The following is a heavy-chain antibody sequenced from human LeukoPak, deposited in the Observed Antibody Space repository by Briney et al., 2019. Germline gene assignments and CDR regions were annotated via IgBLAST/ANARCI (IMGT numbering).Heavy chain of an antibody. V-gene: IGHV4-59*01. Sequence: ASETLSLTCTVSGGSISSYCWSWIRQPPGKGLEWIGYIYYSGSTNYNPSLKSRVTISVDTSKNQFSLKLSSVTAADTAVYYCARDACSSTSCPYYFDYWGQGTLVTVSS. CDR3: ARDACSSTSCPYYFDY. J-gene: IGHJ4*02. CDR2: IYYSGST. D-gene: IGHD2-2*01. CDR1: GGSISSYC.